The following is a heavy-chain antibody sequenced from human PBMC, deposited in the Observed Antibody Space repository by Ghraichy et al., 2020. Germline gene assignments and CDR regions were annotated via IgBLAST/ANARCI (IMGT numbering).Heavy chain of an antibody. Sequence: GGSLRLSCAASGFTFDDYAMHWVRQAPGKGLEWVSGISWNSGSIGYADSVKGRFTISRDNAKNSLYLQMNSLRAEDTALYYCAKVESYSSSTSGFDYWGQGTLVTVSS. CDR3: AKVESYSSSTSGFDY. D-gene: IGHD6-6*01. J-gene: IGHJ4*02. V-gene: IGHV3-9*01. CDR2: ISWNSGSI. CDR1: GFTFDDYA.